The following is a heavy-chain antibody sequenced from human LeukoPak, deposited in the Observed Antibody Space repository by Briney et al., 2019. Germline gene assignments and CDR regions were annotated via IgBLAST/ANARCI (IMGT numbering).Heavy chain of an antibody. CDR3: ARDKGGYDGSGSFDYYGMDV. CDR2: IWYDGSNK. D-gene: IGHD3-10*01. V-gene: IGHV3-33*01. J-gene: IGHJ6*04. CDR1: GFTFSSYG. Sequence: GGSLRLSCAAPGFTFSSYGMHWVRQAPGKGLEWVAVIWYDGSNKYYADSVKGRFTISRDNSKNTLYLQMNSLRAEDTAVYYCARDKGGYDGSGSFDYYGMDVWGKGTTVTVSS.